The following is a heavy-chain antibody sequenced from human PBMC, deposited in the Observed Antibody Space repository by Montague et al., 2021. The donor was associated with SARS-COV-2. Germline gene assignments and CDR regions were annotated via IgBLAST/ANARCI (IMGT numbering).Heavy chain of an antibody. CDR1: GGSFGGDY. Sequence: SETLSLTCTVYGGSFGGDYLNWIRQPPGKGLEWIWEINLSGSTNYNPTLNSGVTISVDTSKNQFSLKLTSVTAADTAVYYCAREGVGATTNAAFDIWGPGRMVPVSS. CDR2: INLSGST. CDR3: AREGVGATTNAAFDI. V-gene: IGHV4-34*01. J-gene: IGHJ3*02. D-gene: IGHD1-26*01.